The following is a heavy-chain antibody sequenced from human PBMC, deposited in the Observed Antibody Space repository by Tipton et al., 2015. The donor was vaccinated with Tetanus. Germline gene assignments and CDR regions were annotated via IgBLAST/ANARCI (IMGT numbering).Heavy chain of an antibody. Sequence: SLRLSCAASGFTFSSYWMSWVRQAPGKGLEWVANIKQDGSEKYYVDSVKGRFTISRDNAKNTLYLQMNSLRAEDTAVYYCARDSSMAAADPILWYWGQGTLVTVSS. V-gene: IGHV3-7*01. J-gene: IGHJ4*02. D-gene: IGHD6-25*01. CDR1: GFTFSSYW. CDR2: IKQDGSEK. CDR3: ARDSSMAAADPILWY.